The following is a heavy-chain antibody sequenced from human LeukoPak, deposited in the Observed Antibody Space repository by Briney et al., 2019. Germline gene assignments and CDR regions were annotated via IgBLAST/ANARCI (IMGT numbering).Heavy chain of an antibody. CDR1: GGSISSSSYY. CDR3: ARNLDYDSSGYGVGY. CDR2: IYYSGST. D-gene: IGHD3-22*01. V-gene: IGHV4-39*07. J-gene: IGHJ4*02. Sequence: SETLSLTCTVSGGSISSSSYYWGWIRQPPGKGLEWIGSIYYSGSTYYNPSLKSRVTISVDTSKNQFSLKLSSVTAADTAVYYCARNLDYDSSGYGVGYWGQGTLVTVSS.